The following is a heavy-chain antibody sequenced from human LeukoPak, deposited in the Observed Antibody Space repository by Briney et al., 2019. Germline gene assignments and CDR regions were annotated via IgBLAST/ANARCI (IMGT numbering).Heavy chain of an antibody. J-gene: IGHJ4*02. CDR3: ASDDYGGN. CDR2: IIPILGIA. CDR1: GYTFIDYW. V-gene: IGHV1-69*04. D-gene: IGHD4-23*01. Sequence: ASVKVSCKASGYTFIDYWIHWVRQAPGQGLEWMGRIIPILGIANYAQKFQGRVTITADKSTSTAYMELSSLRSEDTAVYYCASDDYGGNWGQGTLVTVSS.